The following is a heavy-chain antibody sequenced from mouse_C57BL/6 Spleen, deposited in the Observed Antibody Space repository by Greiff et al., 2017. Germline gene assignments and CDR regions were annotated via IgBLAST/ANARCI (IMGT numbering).Heavy chain of an antibody. CDR1: GYTFTSYW. CDR3: SRYYGSSPWAKDY. D-gene: IGHD1-1*01. Sequence: VQLQQSGAELAKPGASVKLSCKASGYTFTSYWMHWVKQRPGQGLEWIGYITPSSGYTKYNQKFKDKATLTADKSSSTAYMQLSSLTYEDSAVXYCSRYYGSSPWAKDYWGQGTSVTGSS. CDR2: ITPSSGYT. V-gene: IGHV1-7*01. J-gene: IGHJ4*01.